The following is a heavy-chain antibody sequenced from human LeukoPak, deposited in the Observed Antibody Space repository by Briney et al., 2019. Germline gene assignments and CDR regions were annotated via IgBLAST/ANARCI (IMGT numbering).Heavy chain of an antibody. J-gene: IGHJ4*02. CDR2: VTSSGGNT. Sequence: GGSLRLSCVASGFTFTSYAMSWVRQAPGMGLEWVSGVTSSGGNTYYADSVKGRFTISRDNSKNTLYLQMNSLRAEDTAVYYCAKGERAGRLDSWGQGTLITVSS. V-gene: IGHV3-23*01. CDR3: AKGERAGRLDS. D-gene: IGHD1-1*01. CDR1: GFTFTSYA.